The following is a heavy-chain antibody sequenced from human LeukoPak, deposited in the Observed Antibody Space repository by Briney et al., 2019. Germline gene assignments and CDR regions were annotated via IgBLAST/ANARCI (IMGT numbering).Heavy chain of an antibody. Sequence: GGSLRLTCAASGFTVSSNYMSWVRQAPGKGLEWVSVIYSGRSTYYADSVKGRFTISRDNSKNTLYLQMNSLRAEDTAVYYCARDGCSSTSCPRGVRYYGMDVWGQGTTVTVSS. J-gene: IGHJ6*02. CDR3: ARDGCSSTSCPRGVRYYGMDV. CDR1: GFTVSSNY. V-gene: IGHV3-53*01. CDR2: IYSGRST. D-gene: IGHD2-2*01.